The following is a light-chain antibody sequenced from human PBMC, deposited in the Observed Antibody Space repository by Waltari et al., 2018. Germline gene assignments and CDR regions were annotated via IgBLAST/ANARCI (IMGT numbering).Light chain of an antibody. CDR1: QSINKW. CDR2: RAS. Sequence: DIQVTQSPSTLSASVGDSVTITCRTSQSINKWVSWYQQKPGKTPKLLIYRASSLERGVPSRFRGSGSATEFPLSISGLQPDDVATYYCQQYNSYPYTFGQGTKVEI. CDR3: QQYNSYPYT. V-gene: IGKV1-5*03. J-gene: IGKJ2*01.